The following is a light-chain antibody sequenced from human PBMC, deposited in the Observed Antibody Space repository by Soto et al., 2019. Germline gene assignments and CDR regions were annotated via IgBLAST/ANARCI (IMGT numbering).Light chain of an antibody. CDR2: DVS. Sequence: QSALTQPASVSGSPGQSITISCTGTSSDIGGYNYVSWYQQHPGKAPKLIIYDVSNRHSGVSNRFSGSKSGNTASLTISGLQAEDEADYYCSSYTSSSTGVFGGGTKLTVL. J-gene: IGLJ3*02. CDR1: SSDIGGYNY. CDR3: SSYTSSSTGV. V-gene: IGLV2-14*01.